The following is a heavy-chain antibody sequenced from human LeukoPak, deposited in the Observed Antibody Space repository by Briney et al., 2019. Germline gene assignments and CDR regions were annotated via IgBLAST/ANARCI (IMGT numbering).Heavy chain of an antibody. CDR2: IIPIFGIA. V-gene: IGHV1-69*04. CDR1: GGTFSSYA. CDR3: ARSGLAAAGIHPGYYYYYGMDV. D-gene: IGHD6-13*01. J-gene: IGHJ6*04. Sequence: GASVKVSCKASGGTFSSYAISWVRQAPGQGLEWMGRIIPIFGIANYAQKFQGRVTITADKSTSTAYMELSSLRSEDTAVYYCARSGLAAAGIHPGYYYYYGMDVWGKGTTVTVSS.